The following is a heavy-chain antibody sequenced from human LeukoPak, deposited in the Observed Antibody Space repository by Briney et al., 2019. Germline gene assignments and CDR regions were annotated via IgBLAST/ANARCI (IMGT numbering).Heavy chain of an antibody. Sequence: SETLSLTCDVSGGSITNYYWNWIRQPPGKGLEWIGYINYSGSTNNNPSLKSRVTISVDTSKNQFSLKLSSVTAADTAVYYCASSGSGSYLPAYWYFDLWGRGTLVTVSS. CDR1: GGSITNYY. V-gene: IGHV4-59*12. D-gene: IGHD3-10*01. CDR2: INYSGST. CDR3: ASSGSGSYLPAYWYFDL. J-gene: IGHJ2*01.